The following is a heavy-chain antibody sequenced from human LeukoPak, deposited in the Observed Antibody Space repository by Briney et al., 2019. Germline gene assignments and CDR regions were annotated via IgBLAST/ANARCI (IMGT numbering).Heavy chain of an antibody. D-gene: IGHD1-14*01. V-gene: IGHV1-3*01. CDR3: ARNRAWPLSRPPEGWFDP. CDR1: GYTFTSYA. Sequence: ASVKVSCKASGYTFTSYAMHWVRQAPGQRLEWMGWINAGNGNTKYSQKFQGRVTITRDTSASTAYMELSSLRSEDTAVYYCARNRAWPLSRPPEGWFDPWGQGTLVTVSS. J-gene: IGHJ5*02. CDR2: INAGNGNT.